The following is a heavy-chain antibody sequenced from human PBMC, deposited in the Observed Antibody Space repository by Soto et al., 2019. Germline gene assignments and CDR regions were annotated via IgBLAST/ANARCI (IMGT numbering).Heavy chain of an antibody. D-gene: IGHD6-13*01. Sequence: QLQLQESGSGLVKPSQTRFLTGAAAGGPLSSGGYSRHLVRQRPGKCLEWFVYIDQSGSTYSNPFLKSRVTISVARHKNQFSLKLHSVTAAGTAVSDIAREGTAARAWLDPWGQGTLVTVSS. CDR3: AREGTAARAWLDP. CDR1: GGPLSSGGYS. V-gene: IGHV4-30-2*01. CDR2: IDQSGST. J-gene: IGHJ5*02.